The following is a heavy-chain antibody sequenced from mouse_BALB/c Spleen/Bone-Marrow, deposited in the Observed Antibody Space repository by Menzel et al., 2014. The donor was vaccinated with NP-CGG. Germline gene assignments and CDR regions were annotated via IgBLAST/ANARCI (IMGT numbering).Heavy chain of an antibody. Sequence: EVKLLESGGGLVQPGGSLKLSCAASGFDFSRYWMTWVRQAPGKGLEWIGEINPDSSTINYTPSLKDKFIISRDNAKNTPYLQMNKVRSEDTALYYCAKNYYYGYVAYWGQGTLVTVSA. CDR1: GFDFSRYW. V-gene: IGHV4-1*02. CDR3: AKNYYYGYVAY. D-gene: IGHD1-2*01. CDR2: INPDSSTI. J-gene: IGHJ3*01.